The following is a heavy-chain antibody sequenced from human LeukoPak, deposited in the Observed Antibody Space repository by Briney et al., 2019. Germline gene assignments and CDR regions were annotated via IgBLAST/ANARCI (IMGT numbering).Heavy chain of an antibody. CDR2: IYYSGST. Sequence: GSLRLSCAASGFTFSSYWMSWVRQPPGKGLEWIGSIYYSGSTYYNPSLKSRVTISVDTSKNQFSLKLSSVTAADTAVYYCARALGDYDYVWGSYPHAFDIWGQGTMVTVSS. CDR3: ARALGDYDYVWGSYPHAFDI. CDR1: GFTFSSYW. V-gene: IGHV4-39*07. J-gene: IGHJ3*02. D-gene: IGHD3-16*01.